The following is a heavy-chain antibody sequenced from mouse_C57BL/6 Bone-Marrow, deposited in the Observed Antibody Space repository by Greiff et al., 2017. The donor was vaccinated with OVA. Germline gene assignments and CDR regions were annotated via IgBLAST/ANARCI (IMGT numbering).Heavy chain of an antibody. Sequence: VQLQESDAELVKPGASVKISCKVSGYTFTDHTIHWMKQRPEQGLEWIGYIYPRDGSTKYNEKFKGKATLTADKSSSTAYMQLNSLTSEDSAVYFCARCGYGSSGYFDYWGQGTTLTVSS. J-gene: IGHJ2*01. D-gene: IGHD1-1*01. V-gene: IGHV1-78*01. CDR3: ARCGYGSSGYFDY. CDR2: IYPRDGST. CDR1: GYTFTDHT.